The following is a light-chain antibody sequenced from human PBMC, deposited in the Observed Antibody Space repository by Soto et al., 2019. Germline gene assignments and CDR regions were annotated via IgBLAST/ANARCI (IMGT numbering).Light chain of an antibody. CDR2: DIN. Sequence: QSVLTQPASVSGSPGQSITISCTGTSSDVGNYIFVSWYRQHPGKAPKLMIYDINNRPSGVSNRFSGSKSGNTASLTISGLQAEEEADYYCSSYTSSSSYVFGTGTKVTVL. J-gene: IGLJ1*01. CDR1: SSDVGNYIF. CDR3: SSYTSSSSYV. V-gene: IGLV2-14*01.